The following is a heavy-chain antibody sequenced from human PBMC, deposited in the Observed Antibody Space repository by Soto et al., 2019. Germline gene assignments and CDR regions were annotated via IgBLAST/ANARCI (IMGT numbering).Heavy chain of an antibody. Sequence: GGSLRLSCAASGFTFSSYSMNWVRQAPGKGLEWVSYISSSSSTIYYADSVKGRFTISRDNAKNSLYLQMNSLRAEDTAVYYCAREKATNSGYDANLFDYWGQGTLVTVSS. J-gene: IGHJ4*02. D-gene: IGHD5-12*01. V-gene: IGHV3-48*01. CDR1: GFTFSSYS. CDR3: AREKATNSGYDANLFDY. CDR2: ISSSSSTI.